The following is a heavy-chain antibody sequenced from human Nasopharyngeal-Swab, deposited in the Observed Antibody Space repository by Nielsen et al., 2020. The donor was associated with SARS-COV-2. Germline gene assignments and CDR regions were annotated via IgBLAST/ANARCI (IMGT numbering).Heavy chain of an antibody. D-gene: IGHD6-13*01. CDR1: GGTFSSYA. Sequence: SVKVSCKASGGTFSSYAISCVRQAPGQGLEWMGRIIPILGIANYAQKFQGRATITADKSTSTAYMELSSLRSEDTAVYYCAREGIAAAGPEDYWGQGTLVTVSS. CDR3: AREGIAAAGPEDY. J-gene: IGHJ4*02. V-gene: IGHV1-69*04. CDR2: IIPILGIA.